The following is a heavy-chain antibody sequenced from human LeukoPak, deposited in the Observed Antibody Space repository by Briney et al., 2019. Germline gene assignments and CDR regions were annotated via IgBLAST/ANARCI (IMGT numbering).Heavy chain of an antibody. Sequence: ASVKVSCKASGYTFTSYGINWVRQAPGQGLEWMGWISAYAQKFQGRVTMTIDTSTGTAYMELRSLRSDDTAVYYCARRFNYYDSSDYYQGFYFDYWGLGTLVTVSS. V-gene: IGHV1-18*01. D-gene: IGHD3-22*01. CDR1: GYTFTSYG. CDR3: ARRFNYYDSSDYYQGFYFDY. J-gene: IGHJ4*02. CDR2: ISAY.